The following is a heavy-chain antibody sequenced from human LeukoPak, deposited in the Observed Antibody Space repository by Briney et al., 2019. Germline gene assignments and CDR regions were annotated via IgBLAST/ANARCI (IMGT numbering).Heavy chain of an antibody. CDR2: IKQDAGGT. D-gene: IGHD4-23*01. V-gene: IGHV3-7*01. CDR1: GFTFSNYW. CDR3: ARDIYGGNSLDYGMDV. J-gene: IGHJ6*02. Sequence: GGSLRLSCAASGFTFSNYWMNWVRQSQAPGKGLEWVGNIKQDAGGTSYVDSVKGRFTISRDNAKNSLYLQMNSLRAEDTAVYYCARDIYGGNSLDYGMDVWGQGTTVTVSS.